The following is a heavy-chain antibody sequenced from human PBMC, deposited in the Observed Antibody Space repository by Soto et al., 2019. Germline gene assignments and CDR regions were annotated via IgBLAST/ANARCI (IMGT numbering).Heavy chain of an antibody. V-gene: IGHV3-23*01. Sequence: GESLKISCAASGFTFSSYAMSWVRQAPGKGLEWVSAISGSGGSTYYADSVKGRFTISRDNSKNTLYLQMNSLRAEDTAVYYCAKVGGPYCGGDCHFDYWGQGTLVTVSS. J-gene: IGHJ4*02. CDR2: ISGSGGST. CDR3: AKVGGPYCGGDCHFDY. D-gene: IGHD2-21*02. CDR1: GFTFSSYA.